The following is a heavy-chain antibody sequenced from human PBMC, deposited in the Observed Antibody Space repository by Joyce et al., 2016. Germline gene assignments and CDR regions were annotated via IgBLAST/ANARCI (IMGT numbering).Heavy chain of an antibody. Sequence: QVQLVQSGAEVKKPGASVKVSCEASGYTFTNYHMHWVRQAPGQGLEWMGVINPNGGSTHYAQKFQGRVTMTRDTSTSTVYMEVSSLGSEDTAEYYCARERGWFGEANRRTSYGMDVWGQGTTVTVSS. D-gene: IGHD3-10*01. V-gene: IGHV1-46*01. J-gene: IGHJ6*02. CDR2: INPNGGST. CDR1: GYTFTNYH. CDR3: ARERGWFGEANRRTSYGMDV.